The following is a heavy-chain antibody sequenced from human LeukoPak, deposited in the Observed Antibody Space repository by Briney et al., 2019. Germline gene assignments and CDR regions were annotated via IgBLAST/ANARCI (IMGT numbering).Heavy chain of an antibody. CDR2: IYYSGST. CDR3: ASSHLYCGGDCYSQLDP. D-gene: IGHD2-21*02. CDR1: GGSISSYY. Sequence: SETLSLTCTVSGGSISSYYWSWIRQPPGKGLEWIGYIYYSGSTNYNPSLKSRVTISVDTSKNQFSLKLSSVTAADTAVYYCASSHLYCGGDCYSQLDPWGQGTLVTVSS. V-gene: IGHV4-59*12. J-gene: IGHJ5*02.